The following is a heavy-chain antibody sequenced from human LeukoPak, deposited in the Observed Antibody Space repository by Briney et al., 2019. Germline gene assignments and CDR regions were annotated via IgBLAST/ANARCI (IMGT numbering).Heavy chain of an antibody. V-gene: IGHV3-23*01. D-gene: IGHD4-17*01. CDR3: AKDSSVPYGITE. Sequence: GGSLRLSCAASGFTFSKYAMSWVRQAPGKGLEWVSAISPSDGDTFYADSVKGRFTISRDNSMNTLSLHMNSLRAEDTALYYCAKDSSVPYGITEWGQGTLVTVSS. CDR1: GFTFSKYA. J-gene: IGHJ4*02. CDR2: ISPSDGDT.